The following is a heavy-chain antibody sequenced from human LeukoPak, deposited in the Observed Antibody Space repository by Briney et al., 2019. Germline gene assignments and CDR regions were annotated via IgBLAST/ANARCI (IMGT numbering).Heavy chain of an antibody. Sequence: GGSLRLSCAASGFTFDDYGMSWVRQAPGKGLEWVSGINWNGGSTGYADSVKGRFTISRDNAKNSLYLQMNSLRAEDTAVYYCARDTAMVFFGYYYYYMDVWGKGTTVTVSS. CDR1: GFTFDDYG. CDR2: INWNGGST. V-gene: IGHV3-20*04. CDR3: ARDTAMVFFGYYYYYMDV. D-gene: IGHD5-18*01. J-gene: IGHJ6*03.